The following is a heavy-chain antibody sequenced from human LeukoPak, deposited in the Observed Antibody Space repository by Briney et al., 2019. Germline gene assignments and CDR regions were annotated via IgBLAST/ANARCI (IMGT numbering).Heavy chain of an antibody. D-gene: IGHD5-12*01. CDR1: GFTFDDYG. V-gene: IGHV3-20*04. CDR3: ARPALGGDIVATPGYFDY. CDR2: INWNGGST. Sequence: PGGSLRLSCAASGFTFDDYGMSWVRQAPGKGLEWVSGINWNGGSTGYADSVKGRFTISRDNAKNSLYLQMNSLRAEDTALYYCARPALGGDIVATPGYFDYWGQGTLVTVSS. J-gene: IGHJ4*02.